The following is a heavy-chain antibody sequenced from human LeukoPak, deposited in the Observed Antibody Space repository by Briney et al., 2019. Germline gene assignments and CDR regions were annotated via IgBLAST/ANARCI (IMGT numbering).Heavy chain of an antibody. CDR1: AGSISSSNW. CDR3: ASLRVPGYFDY. CDR2: IYYTGNT. Sequence: SETLSLTCAVSAGSISSSNWWSWVRQPPGKGLEWIAYIYYTGNTYFNPSLKSRVTISVDTSKNQFSLKLSSVTAADTAVFYCASLRVPGYFDYWGQGTLVTVSS. D-gene: IGHD3-16*01. J-gene: IGHJ4*03. V-gene: IGHV4-4*02.